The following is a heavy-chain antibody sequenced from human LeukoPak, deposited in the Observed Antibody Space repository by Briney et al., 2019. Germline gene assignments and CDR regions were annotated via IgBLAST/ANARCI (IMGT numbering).Heavy chain of an antibody. D-gene: IGHD6-19*01. J-gene: IGHJ4*02. V-gene: IGHV3-11*01. CDR3: ARDPYTSGSDY. CDR2: ISNGGRSGYTI. Sequence: GGSLRLSCAASGFTFSAYYMSWIRQAPGKGLELVSYISNGGRSGYTIYYADSVKGRFTISRDNAKNSLYLQMNSLRAEDTAVYFCARDPYTSGSDYWGQGTLVTVSS. CDR1: GFTFSAYY.